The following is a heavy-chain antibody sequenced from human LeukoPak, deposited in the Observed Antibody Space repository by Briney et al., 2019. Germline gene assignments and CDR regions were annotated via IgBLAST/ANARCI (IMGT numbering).Heavy chain of an antibody. CDR1: GGSISSGSYY. Sequence: SETLSLTCTVSGGSISSGSYYWRWIRQPAGKGLEWIGEINHSGSTNYNPSLKSRVTISVDTSKNQFSLKLSSVTAADTAVYYCATNRPYYYDSSGNTWGQGTLVTVAS. CDR2: INHSGST. J-gene: IGHJ4*02. V-gene: IGHV4-61*10. CDR3: ATNRPYYYDSSGNT. D-gene: IGHD3-22*01.